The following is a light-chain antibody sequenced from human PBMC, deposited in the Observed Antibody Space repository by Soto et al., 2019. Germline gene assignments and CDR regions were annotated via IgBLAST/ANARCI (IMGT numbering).Light chain of an antibody. V-gene: IGLV2-14*01. CDR3: SSFTSTNTWV. Sequence: QSALTQPASVSGSPGQSITISCTGTRSDVDGYNYVSWYQQHPGKAPKLMIFEVNNRPSGVSNRFSGPKSGNTASLTISGLQAEDEADYFCSSFTSTNTWVFGGGTKVTVL. CDR2: EVN. CDR1: RSDVDGYNY. J-gene: IGLJ3*02.